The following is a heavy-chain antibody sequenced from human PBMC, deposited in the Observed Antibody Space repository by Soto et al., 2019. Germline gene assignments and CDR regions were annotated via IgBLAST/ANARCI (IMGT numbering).Heavy chain of an antibody. J-gene: IGHJ4*02. CDR2: ISGSGGST. D-gene: IGHD3-22*01. V-gene: IGHV3-23*01. Sequence: EVQLLESGGGLVQPGGSLRLSCAASGFPFSSYAMSWVRQAPGKGLEWVSAISGSGGSTYYADAVKGRFTISRDNCKITLYLQMNSLRAADTAVYYCAKRPHYYDSSGYWGQGTLVTVSS. CDR1: GFPFSSYA. CDR3: AKRPHYYDSSGY.